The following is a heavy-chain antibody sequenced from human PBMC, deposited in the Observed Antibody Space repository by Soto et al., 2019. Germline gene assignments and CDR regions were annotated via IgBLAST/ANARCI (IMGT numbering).Heavy chain of an antibody. CDR1: GFTFYSYA. J-gene: IGHJ6*02. V-gene: IGHV3-23*01. CDR3: ARVWERTVTTRNYFYGMDV. CDR2: ISGSGGTT. Sequence: GGSLRLSCAASGFTFYSYAMTWVRQAPGKGLEWVSTISGSGGTTYFADSVKGRFTISRGNYKNTLYLQMSSLRAEDTAVYSCARVWERTVTTRNYFYGMDVWGQGTTVTVSS. D-gene: IGHD4-17*01.